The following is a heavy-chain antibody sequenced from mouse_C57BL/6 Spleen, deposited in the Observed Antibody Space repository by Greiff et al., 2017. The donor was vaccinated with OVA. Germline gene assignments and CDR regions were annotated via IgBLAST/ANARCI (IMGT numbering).Heavy chain of an antibody. V-gene: IGHV8-12*01. CDR3: ARKVSVVVYWYFDV. Sequence: VKLVESGPGILQSSQTLSLTCSFSGFSLSTSGMGVSWIRQPSGKGLEWLAHIYWDDDKRYKPSLKSRLTISKDTSRNQVFLKFTSLDTADTATYYCARKVSVVVYWYFDVWGTGTTVTVSS. J-gene: IGHJ1*03. D-gene: IGHD1-1*01. CDR1: GFSLSTSGMG. CDR2: IYWDDDK.